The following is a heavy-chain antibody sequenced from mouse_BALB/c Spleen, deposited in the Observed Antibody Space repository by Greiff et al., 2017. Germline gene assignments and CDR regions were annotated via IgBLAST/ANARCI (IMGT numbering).Heavy chain of an antibody. J-gene: IGHJ3*01. CDR1: GFTFSSYA. CDR2: ISSGGST. V-gene: IGHV5-6-5*01. D-gene: IGHD2-3*01. CDR3: ARVGIYDGYLAWFAY. Sequence: EVQLVESGGGLVKPGGSLKLSCAASGFTFSSYAMSWVRQTPEKRLEWVASISSGGSTYYPDSVKGRFTISRDNARNILYLQMSSLRSEDTAMYYCARVGIYDGYLAWFAYWGQGTLVTVSA.